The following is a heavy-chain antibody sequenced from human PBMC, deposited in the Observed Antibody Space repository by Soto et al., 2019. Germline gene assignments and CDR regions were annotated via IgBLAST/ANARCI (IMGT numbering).Heavy chain of an antibody. Sequence: EVQLLESGGGLVQPGGSLRLSCAASGFTFSSYAMSWVRQAPGKGLEWVSAISGSGGSTYYADSVKGRFTISRDNSKNTLYLQINSLRAEDTAVYYCAKDLRPLYGSGQEDWGQGTLVTVSS. D-gene: IGHD3-10*01. J-gene: IGHJ4*02. CDR2: ISGSGGST. V-gene: IGHV3-23*01. CDR1: GFTFSSYA. CDR3: AKDLRPLYGSGQED.